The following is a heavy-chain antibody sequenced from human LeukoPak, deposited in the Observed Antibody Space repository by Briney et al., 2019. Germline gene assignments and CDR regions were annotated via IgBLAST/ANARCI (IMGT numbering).Heavy chain of an antibody. Sequence: GGSLRLSCAASGFTFSSYAMHWVRQAPGKGLEWVAVISYDGSNKYYADSVKGRFTISRDNAKNSLYLQMNSLRAEDTAVYYCAVPEGLFPHDAFDIWGQGTMVTVSS. CDR3: AVPEGLFPHDAFDI. D-gene: IGHD3-22*01. V-gene: IGHV3-30*04. J-gene: IGHJ3*02. CDR1: GFTFSSYA. CDR2: ISYDGSNK.